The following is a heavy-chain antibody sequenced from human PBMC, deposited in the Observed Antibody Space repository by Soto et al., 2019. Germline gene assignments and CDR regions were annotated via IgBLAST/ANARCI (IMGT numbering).Heavy chain of an antibody. CDR2: IYYSGST. CDR1: GGSISSYY. J-gene: IGHJ4*02. CDR3: ARDSVARGYYFHY. D-gene: IGHD2-15*01. V-gene: IGHV4-59*01. Sequence: QVQLQESGPGLVKPSETLSLTCTVSGGSISSYYWSWIRQPPWKGLEWIGYIYYSGSTNYNTSLKSRVTISVDTSKNQFSLKLSSVTAADTAVYYCARDSVARGYYFHYWGQGTLVTVSA.